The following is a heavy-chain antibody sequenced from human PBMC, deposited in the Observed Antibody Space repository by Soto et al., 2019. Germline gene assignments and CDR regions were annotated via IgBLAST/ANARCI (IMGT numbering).Heavy chain of an antibody. CDR1: GFTFDDYA. D-gene: IGHD3-3*01. V-gene: IGHV3-9*01. Sequence: PGGSLRLSCAASGFTFDDYAMHWVRQAPGKGLEWVSGISWNSGSIGYADSVKGRFTISRDNAKNTLYLQMNSLRAEDTAVYYCAKDREHYDFWSGYYLQPQPQRFGTTPYYYMDVWGKGTTVTVSS. J-gene: IGHJ6*03. CDR2: ISWNSGSI. CDR3: AKDREHYDFWSGYYLQPQPQRFGTTPYYYMDV.